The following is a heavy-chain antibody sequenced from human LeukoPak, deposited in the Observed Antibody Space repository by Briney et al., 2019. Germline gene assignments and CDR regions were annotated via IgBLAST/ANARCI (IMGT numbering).Heavy chain of an antibody. CDR2: ISYDGSNK. J-gene: IGHJ6*03. CDR3: ARDKYQLLYYYYYMDV. V-gene: IGHV3-30-3*01. D-gene: IGHD2-2*01. CDR1: GFTFSSYA. Sequence: GGSLRLSCAASGFTFSSYAMHWVRQAPGKGLEWVAVISYDGSNKYYADSVKGRFTISRDNSKNTLYLQMNSLRAEDTAVYYCARDKYQLLYYYYYMDVWGKGTRSPSP.